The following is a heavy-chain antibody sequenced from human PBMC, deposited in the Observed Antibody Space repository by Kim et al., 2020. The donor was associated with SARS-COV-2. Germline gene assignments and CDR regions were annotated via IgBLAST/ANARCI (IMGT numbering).Heavy chain of an antibody. CDR1: GFTFSIYW. D-gene: IGHD3-16*01. J-gene: IGHJ3*01. CDR2: MNQDGRQE. Sequence: GGSLRLSCAASGFTFSIYWMSWVRQIPGKGLEWVANMNQDGRQEYYVDSVKGRFTISRHNAESSLYLQMNSLGAEDTAVYYCARDDTFGRTAVWGQGTMVPLSS. CDR3: ARDDTFGRTAV. V-gene: IGHV3-7*01.